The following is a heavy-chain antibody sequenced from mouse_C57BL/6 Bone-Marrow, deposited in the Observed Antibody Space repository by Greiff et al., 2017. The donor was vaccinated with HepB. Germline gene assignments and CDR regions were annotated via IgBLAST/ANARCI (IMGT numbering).Heavy chain of an antibody. CDR1: GFTFSDYY. CDR2: ISNGGGST. V-gene: IGHV5-12*01. D-gene: IGHD3-3*01. J-gene: IGHJ2*01. CDR3: ARGRWDNYFDY. Sequence: EVQVVESGGGLVQPGGSLKLSCAASGFTFSDYYMYWVRQTPEKRLEWVAYISNGGGSTYYPDTVKGRFTISRDNAKNTLYLQMSRLKSEDTAMYYCARGRWDNYFDYWGQGTTLTVSS.